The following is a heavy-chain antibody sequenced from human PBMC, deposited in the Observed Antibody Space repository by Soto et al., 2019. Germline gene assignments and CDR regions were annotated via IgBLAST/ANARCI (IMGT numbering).Heavy chain of an antibody. D-gene: IGHD3-22*01. V-gene: IGHV3-23*01. CDR3: AKDLRGRLSGYRRGMFVPRPFDY. Sequence: EVQLLESGGGLVQPGGSLRLSCATSGFTFSTFALSWVRQVPGRALEWVSTISGSGGSTYYADSVKGRFTISRDNSKNTLFLKMNSLRAESTAVYYCAKDLRGRLSGYRRGMFVPRPFDYWGQGTLVTVSS. CDR2: ISGSGGST. CDR1: GFTFSTFA. J-gene: IGHJ4*02.